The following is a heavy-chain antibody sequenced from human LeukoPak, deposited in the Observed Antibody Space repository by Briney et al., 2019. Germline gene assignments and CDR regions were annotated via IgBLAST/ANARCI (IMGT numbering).Heavy chain of an antibody. CDR3: AKGWSGYFRSPFDL. D-gene: IGHD3-3*01. J-gene: IGHJ3*01. CDR2: IRYDGSNK. CDR1: GFTFSSYG. Sequence: GGSLRLSCAASGFTFSSYGMHWVRQAPGKGLEWVAFIRYDGSNKYYADSVKGRLTISRVNSRNTVFLQMSSLRAEDTAVYYCAKGWSGYFRSPFDLWGRGTMVTVSS. V-gene: IGHV3-30*02.